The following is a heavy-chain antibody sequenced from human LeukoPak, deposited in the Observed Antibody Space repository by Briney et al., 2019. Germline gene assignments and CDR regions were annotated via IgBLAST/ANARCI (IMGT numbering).Heavy chain of an antibody. Sequence: GASVKVSCKASGYTFTSYYMHWVRQAPGQGLEWMGIINPSGGSTSYAQKFQGRVTMTRDTSISTAYMELSRLRSDDTAVYYCARTTSIVGATSSFYWGQGTLVTVSS. J-gene: IGHJ4*02. CDR1: GYTFTSYY. CDR3: ARTTSIVGATSSFY. V-gene: IGHV1-46*01. CDR2: INPSGGST. D-gene: IGHD1-26*01.